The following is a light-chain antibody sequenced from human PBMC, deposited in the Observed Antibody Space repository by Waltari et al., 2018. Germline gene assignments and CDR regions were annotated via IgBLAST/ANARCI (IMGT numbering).Light chain of an antibody. V-gene: IGKV3-15*01. J-gene: IGKJ1*01. CDR3: QQYNNWPPWT. CDR2: GAS. CDR1: QSVRNN. Sequence: EIVMTQSPATLSVSPGERANLSCRASQSVRNNLVWYQQKPGQAPRLLIYGASTRVTGIPARFSGSGSGTEFTLTISSLQSEDFAVYYCQQYNNWPPWTFGQGTKVEIK.